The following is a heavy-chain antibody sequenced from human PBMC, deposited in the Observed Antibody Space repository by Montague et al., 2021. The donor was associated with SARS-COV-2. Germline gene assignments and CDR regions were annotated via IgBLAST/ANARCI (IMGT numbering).Heavy chain of an antibody. CDR2: GRT. J-gene: IGHJ3*02. V-gene: IGHV4-31*02. D-gene: IGHD5-18*01. Sequence: GRTFYNPSLKSRITISVDTSKNQFSLKLCSVTSADTAVYYCAREGGRIQLWLRGDDAFNIWGKGTLVNGSS. CDR3: AREGGRIQLWLRGDDAFNI.